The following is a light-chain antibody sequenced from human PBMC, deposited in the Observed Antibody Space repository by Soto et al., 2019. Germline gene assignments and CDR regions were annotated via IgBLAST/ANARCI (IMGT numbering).Light chain of an antibody. CDR3: QQYGSSPRLT. Sequence: EIVLTQSPGTLSLSPGEGATLSCRASQSVSSSYLAWYQQKPGQAPRLLIYGASSRATGIPDRFSGSGSGTEFSLTISRLEPEDFAVYYCQQYGSSPRLTFGGGTKVDIK. CDR2: GAS. CDR1: QSVSSSY. V-gene: IGKV3-20*01. J-gene: IGKJ4*01.